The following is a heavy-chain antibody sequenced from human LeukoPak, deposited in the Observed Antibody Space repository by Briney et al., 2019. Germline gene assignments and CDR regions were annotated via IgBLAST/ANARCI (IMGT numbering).Heavy chain of an antibody. J-gene: IGHJ3*01. CDR2: ISYDGSSQ. V-gene: IGHV3-30*03. CDR1: GFAFSSSW. D-gene: IGHD4-11*01. CDR3: ARDREAYSNPMKDGAFDL. Sequence: GGSLRLSCAASGFAFSSSWMGWVRQAPGRGLEWVAVISYDGSSQYSADSVKGRFTISRDNSKNTLYLQMNSLRDDDRAVYYCARDREAYSNPMKDGAFDLWGQGTMVTVSS.